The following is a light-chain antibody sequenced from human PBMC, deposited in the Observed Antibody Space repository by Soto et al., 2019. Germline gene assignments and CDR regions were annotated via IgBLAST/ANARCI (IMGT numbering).Light chain of an antibody. V-gene: IGKV3-20*01. CDR1: QSVSSSY. CDR3: QQYGRSLWT. Sequence: EIVLTQSPGTLSLSPGERATLSCRASQSVSSSYLAWYQQKPGQAPRLLIYGASSRATGIPDRFSGSGSGTDFTLTISRLEPEDFAVYYCQQYGRSLWTFGQGTKGEIK. J-gene: IGKJ1*01. CDR2: GAS.